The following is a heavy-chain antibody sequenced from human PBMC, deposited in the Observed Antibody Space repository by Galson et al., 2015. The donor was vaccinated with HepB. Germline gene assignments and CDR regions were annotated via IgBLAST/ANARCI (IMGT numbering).Heavy chain of an antibody. Sequence: SLRLSCAASGFTFSTYSMTWVRQAPGKGLEWVSYINGGSSTIYYADSVKGRFTISRDNAKNSLYLQMDNLRGDDTAVYFCARDSAWAEPADYGDLKFDSWGQGTLVSVSS. CDR3: ARDSAWAEPADYGDLKFDS. V-gene: IGHV3-48*01. J-gene: IGHJ4*02. CDR1: GFTFSTYS. CDR2: INGGSSTI. D-gene: IGHD4-17*01.